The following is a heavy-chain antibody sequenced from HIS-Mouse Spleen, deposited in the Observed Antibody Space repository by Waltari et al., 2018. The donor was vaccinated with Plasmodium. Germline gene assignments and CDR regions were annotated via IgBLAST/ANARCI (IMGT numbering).Heavy chain of an antibody. V-gene: IGHV4-39*07. CDR2: IYYSGST. J-gene: IGHJ4*02. CDR1: GGSISSRSYY. CDR3: ARGFGDYYFDY. Sequence: QLQLQESGPGLVKPSETLSLTCTVSGGSISSRSYYWGWIRQPPGKGLEWIGSIYYSGSTYYNPSLKSRVTISVDTSKNQFSLKLSSVTAADTAVYYCARGFGDYYFDYWGQGTLVTVSS. D-gene: IGHD2-21*01.